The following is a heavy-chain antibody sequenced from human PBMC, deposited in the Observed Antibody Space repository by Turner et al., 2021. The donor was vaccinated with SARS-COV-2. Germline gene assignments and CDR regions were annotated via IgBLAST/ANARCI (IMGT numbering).Heavy chain of an antibody. CDR3: AKDSSGYRSYNWFDP. Sequence: EVQLVGSGGGLVQPGRSLRLSCAASGFTFDDYGLPWVRKAIGKGVEWVSGISWNSGSIGYADSVKGRFTIYRDNAKNSLYLKMNSLRAEDTALYYCAKDSSGYRSYNWFDPWGQGTLVTVSS. J-gene: IGHJ5*02. CDR2: ISWNSGSI. CDR1: GFTFDDYG. D-gene: IGHD3-22*01. V-gene: IGHV3-9*01.